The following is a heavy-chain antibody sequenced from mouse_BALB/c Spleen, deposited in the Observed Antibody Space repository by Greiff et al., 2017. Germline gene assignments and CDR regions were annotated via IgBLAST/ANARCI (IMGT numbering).Heavy chain of an antibody. CDR2: ISSGGSYT. J-gene: IGHJ4*01. V-gene: IGHV5-6*01. Sequence: EVQVVESGGDLVKPGGSLKLSCAASGFTFSSYGMSWVRQTPDKRLEWVATISSGGSYTYYPDSVKGRFTISRDNAKNTLYLQMSSLKSEDTAMYYCARHLPAMDYWGQGTSVTVSS. CDR1: GFTFSSYG. D-gene: IGHD2-10*01. CDR3: ARHLPAMDY.